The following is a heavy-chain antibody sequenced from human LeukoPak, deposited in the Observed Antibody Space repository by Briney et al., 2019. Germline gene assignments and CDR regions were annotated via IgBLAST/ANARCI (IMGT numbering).Heavy chain of an antibody. CDR2: IIPIFGTA. Sequence: GASVKVSCKASGGTFSSYAISWVRQAPGQGLEWMGGIIPIFGTANYAQKFQGRVTITADESTSTAYMELSRLRSDDTAVYYCARSSLGNYYYYYYMDVWGKGTTVTVSS. D-gene: IGHD7-27*01. V-gene: IGHV1-69*13. CDR3: ARSSLGNYYYYYYMDV. J-gene: IGHJ6*03. CDR1: GGTFSSYA.